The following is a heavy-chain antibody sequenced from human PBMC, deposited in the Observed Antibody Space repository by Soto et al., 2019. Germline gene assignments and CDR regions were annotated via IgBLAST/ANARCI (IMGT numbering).Heavy chain of an antibody. J-gene: IGHJ4*02. CDR2: IWYDGSNK. V-gene: IGHV3-30*02. CDR3: VSWVSVHFDY. Sequence: GGSLRLSCAASGFTFSSYGMHWVRQAPDKGLEWVAFIWYDGSNKYYADSVKGRFTISRDNSKNTVNLLMNRLRVEDTARYFCVSWVSVHFDYWGPGTLVTSPQ. D-gene: IGHD2-8*01. CDR1: GFTFSSYG.